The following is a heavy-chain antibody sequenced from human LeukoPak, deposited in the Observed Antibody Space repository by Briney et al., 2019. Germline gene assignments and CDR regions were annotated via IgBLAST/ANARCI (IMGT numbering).Heavy chain of an antibody. D-gene: IGHD3-22*01. CDR2: ISNRGSTI. Sequence: GGSLRLSCAASGFTFSSYGMTWIRQAPGKGLEWVSYISNRGSTIHYADSVRGRFTISRDNAKKSLYLQMNSLRAEDTAVYYCARSADRSGYFREITLYYFDYWGQGTLVTVSS. CDR3: ARSADRSGYFREITLYYFDY. J-gene: IGHJ4*02. V-gene: IGHV3-48*04. CDR1: GFTFSSYG.